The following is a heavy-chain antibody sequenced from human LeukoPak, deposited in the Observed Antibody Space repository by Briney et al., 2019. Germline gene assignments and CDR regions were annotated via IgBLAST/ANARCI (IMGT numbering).Heavy chain of an antibody. V-gene: IGHV4-61*02. J-gene: IGHJ4*02. CDR3: ARCGVVTASCDY. D-gene: IGHD2-21*02. Sequence: PSETLSLTCTVSGGSISSSSYYWSWIRQPAGKGLEWIGRIYTSGSTNYNPSLKSRVTMSVDTSKNQFSLKLSSVTAADTAVYYCARCGVVTASCDYWGQGTLVTVSS. CDR2: IYTSGST. CDR1: GGSISSSSYY.